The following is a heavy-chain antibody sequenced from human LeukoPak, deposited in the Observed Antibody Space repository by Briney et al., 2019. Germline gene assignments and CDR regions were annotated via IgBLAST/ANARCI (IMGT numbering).Heavy chain of an antibody. CDR2: ISWNSGNI. Sequence: GGSLRLSCAASGFTFDDYAMHWVRQAPGKGLEWVSSISWNSGNIGYADSVKGRFTISRDNAKNSLYLQMNSLRAEDTALYYCAKEALLYMYLDYWGQGTLVTVSS. D-gene: IGHD2-2*02. J-gene: IGHJ4*02. CDR3: AKEALLYMYLDY. V-gene: IGHV3-9*01. CDR1: GFTFDDYA.